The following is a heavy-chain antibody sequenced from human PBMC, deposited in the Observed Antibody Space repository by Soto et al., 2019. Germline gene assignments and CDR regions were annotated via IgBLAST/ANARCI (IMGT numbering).Heavy chain of an antibody. CDR1: GGSFSGYC. CDR2: INHSGST. CDR3: AREGYSTIFGVSYYYYYMDV. Sequence: SETLSLTCAVYGGSFSGYCWSRIRQPPGKGLEWIGEINHSGSTNYNPSLKSRVTISVDTSKNQFSLKLSSVTAADTAVYYCAREGYSTIFGVSYYYYYMDVWGKGTTVTVSS. D-gene: IGHD3-3*01. J-gene: IGHJ6*03. V-gene: IGHV4-34*01.